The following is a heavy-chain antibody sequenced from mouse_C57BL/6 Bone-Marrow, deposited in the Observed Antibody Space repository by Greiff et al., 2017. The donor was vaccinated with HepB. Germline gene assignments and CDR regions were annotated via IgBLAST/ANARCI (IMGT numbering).Heavy chain of an antibody. CDR3: ARQGDCLDY. CDR1: GFTFSDYY. Sequence: EVMLVESGGGLVQPGGSLKLSCAASGFTFSDYYMYWVRQTPETRLEWVAYISNGGGSTYYTDTVKGRFTISRDHAKNTLYLQRSRLKSEDTALYYCARQGDCLDYWGQGTTLTVSS. D-gene: IGHD2-13*01. V-gene: IGHV5-12*01. J-gene: IGHJ2*01. CDR2: ISNGGGST.